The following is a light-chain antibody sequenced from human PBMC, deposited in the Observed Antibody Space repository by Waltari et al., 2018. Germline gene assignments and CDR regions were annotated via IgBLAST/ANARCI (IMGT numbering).Light chain of an antibody. CDR1: QCISSY. Sequence: DIQLTQSPPFLSASVGDRVTITCRASQCISSYVAWYQQTPGKAPNLLIYASTLQSGVPSRFSGSGSGTEFTLTISSLQPEDFSTYYCQQLNSGTFGPGTKVDIK. V-gene: IGKV1-9*01. J-gene: IGKJ3*01. CDR2: AS. CDR3: QQLNSGT.